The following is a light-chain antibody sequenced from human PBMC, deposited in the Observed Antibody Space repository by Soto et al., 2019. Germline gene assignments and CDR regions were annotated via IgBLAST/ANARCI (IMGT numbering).Light chain of an antibody. Sequence: QSVLTQPPSASGSLGQSVTFSCTGTSSDVGAYNYVSWYQQHPGKGPKLMIYEVTKRPSGVPDRFSGSKSGNTASLTVSGLQAEDEDGYYCSSYAGSINLIFGGGTKVTVL. CDR2: EVT. CDR3: SSYAGSINLI. V-gene: IGLV2-8*01. CDR1: SSDVGAYNY. J-gene: IGLJ2*01.